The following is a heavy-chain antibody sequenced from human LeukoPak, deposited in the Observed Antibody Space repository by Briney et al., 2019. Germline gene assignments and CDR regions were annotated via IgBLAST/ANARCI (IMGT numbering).Heavy chain of an antibody. CDR1: GFPFSGAW. D-gene: IGHD6-13*01. CDR2: ISSSGSTI. Sequence: GGSLRLSCIASGFPFSGAWMNWIRQAPGKGLEWVSYISSSGSTIYYADSVKGRFTISRDNAKNSLYLQMNSLRAEDTAVYYCARQGGYSSSPDYWGQGTLVTVSS. CDR3: ARQGGYSSSPDY. V-gene: IGHV3-11*01. J-gene: IGHJ4*02.